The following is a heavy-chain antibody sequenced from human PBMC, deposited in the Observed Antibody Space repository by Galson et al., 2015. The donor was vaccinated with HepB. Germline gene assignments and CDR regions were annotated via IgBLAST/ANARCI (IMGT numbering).Heavy chain of an antibody. J-gene: IGHJ4*02. Sequence: LRLSCAASGFTFSSYAMDWVRQVPGKGLEWVAFIGSDGSTRSYADSVKGRFTISRDKSKNTLYVEMDSLRAEDTAVYYCATGADYCFVNWGQGTLVTVSS. CDR2: IGSDGSTR. CDR1: GFTFSSYA. V-gene: IGHV3-30*02. CDR3: ATGADYCFVN.